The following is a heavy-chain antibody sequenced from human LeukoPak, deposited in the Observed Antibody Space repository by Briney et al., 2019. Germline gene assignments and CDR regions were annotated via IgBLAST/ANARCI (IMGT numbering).Heavy chain of an antibody. CDR1: GFTFSSYG. J-gene: IGHJ4*02. D-gene: IGHD3-10*01. CDR3: AKESKRWKTYYYEAGSYYFDY. CDR2: IRYDGSNK. V-gene: IGHV3-30*02. Sequence: GGSLRLSCAAPGFTFSSYGMHWVRQAPGKGLEWVAFIRYDGSNKYYADSVKGRFTISRDNSKNTLYLQMNSLRPEDTAVYYCAKESKRWKTYYYEAGSYYFDYWGQGTRVTVSS.